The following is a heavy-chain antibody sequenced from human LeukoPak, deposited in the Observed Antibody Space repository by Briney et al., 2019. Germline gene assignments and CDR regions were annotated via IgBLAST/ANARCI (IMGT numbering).Heavy chain of an antibody. J-gene: IGHJ4*02. D-gene: IGHD5-12*01. Sequence: GGSLRLSCASSGFTFSSYSMNWVRQAPGKGLEWVSSISSSSSYIYYADSVKGRFTISRDNAKNSLYLQMNSLRAEDTAVYYCARDPHSGYDAWGQGTLVTVSS. V-gene: IGHV3-21*01. CDR3: ARDPHSGYDA. CDR1: GFTFSSYS. CDR2: ISSSSSYI.